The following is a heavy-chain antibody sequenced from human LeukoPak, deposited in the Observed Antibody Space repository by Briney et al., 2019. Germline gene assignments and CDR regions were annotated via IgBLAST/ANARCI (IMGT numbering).Heavy chain of an antibody. Sequence: GGSLRLSCAASGFTFSSYWMSWVRQAPGKGLEWVAYITLSRTTIYYADSVKGRFTISRDNAKNSLSLQMNSLRDEDTAVYYCARETPDSSSWTAFDFWGQGTLATVSS. J-gene: IGHJ4*02. D-gene: IGHD6-13*01. CDR2: ITLSRTTI. CDR1: GFTFSSYW. V-gene: IGHV3-48*02. CDR3: ARETPDSSSWTAFDF.